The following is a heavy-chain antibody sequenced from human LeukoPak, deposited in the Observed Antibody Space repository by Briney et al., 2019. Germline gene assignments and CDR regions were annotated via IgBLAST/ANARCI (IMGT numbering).Heavy chain of an antibody. V-gene: IGHV3-9*01. CDR2: ISWNSGSI. J-gene: IGHJ4*02. D-gene: IGHD5-18*01. CDR1: GFTFDDYA. CDR3: AREDTAMVRFIDY. Sequence: SLRLSCGASGFTFDDYAMHWVRQAPGKGLEWVSGISWNSGSIGYADSVKGRFTISRDNAKNSLYLQMNSLRAEDTAVYYCAREDTAMVRFIDYWGQGTLVTVSS.